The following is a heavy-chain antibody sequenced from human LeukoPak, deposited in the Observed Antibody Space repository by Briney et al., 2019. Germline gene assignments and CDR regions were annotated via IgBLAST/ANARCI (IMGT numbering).Heavy chain of an antibody. Sequence: ASVKVSCKASGYTFTSYDINWVRQATGQGLEWMGYMKPNSGNTGYAQKFQGRVTMTRDTSISTAYMELSSLTSEDTAVYYCATELRWKDHWGQGTLVTVSS. D-gene: IGHD4-23*01. CDR1: GYTFTSYD. V-gene: IGHV1-8*01. J-gene: IGHJ4*02. CDR3: ATELRWKDH. CDR2: MKPNSGNT.